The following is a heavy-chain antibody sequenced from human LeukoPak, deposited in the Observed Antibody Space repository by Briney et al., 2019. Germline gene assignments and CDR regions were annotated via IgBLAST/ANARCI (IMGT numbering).Heavy chain of an antibody. CDR3: AKDWGNDELNFDY. D-gene: IGHD1-1*01. V-gene: IGHV3-30*18. CDR2: ISYDGSNK. J-gene: IGHJ4*02. CDR1: GFTFSSYG. Sequence: GGSLRLSCAASGFTFSSYGMHWVRQAPGKGLEWVAVISYDGSNKYYADSGKGRFTISRDNSKNTLYLQMNSLRAEDTAVYYCAKDWGNDELNFDYWGQGTLVTVSS.